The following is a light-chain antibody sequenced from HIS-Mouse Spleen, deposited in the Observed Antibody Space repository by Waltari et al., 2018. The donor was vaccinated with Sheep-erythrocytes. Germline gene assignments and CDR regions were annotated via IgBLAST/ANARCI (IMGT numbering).Light chain of an antibody. V-gene: IGLV2-14*03. Sequence: QSALTQPASVSGSPGQSITISCTGTSSDVGGYNYVSWYQQHPGKAPKLMIYDVSNRPSGVSNRFSGSKSGNTDSLTISGLQAEDEADYYCSSYTSSNWVFGGGTKLTVL. CDR2: DVS. CDR3: SSYTSSNWV. CDR1: SSDVGGYNY. J-gene: IGLJ3*02.